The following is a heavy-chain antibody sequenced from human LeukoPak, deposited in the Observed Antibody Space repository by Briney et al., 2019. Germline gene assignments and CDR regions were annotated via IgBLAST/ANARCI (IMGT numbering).Heavy chain of an antibody. Sequence: GGSLRLSCAASGFTFSSYSMNWVRQAPGKGLEWISYISQSSTSIYYADSVKGRFTISRDNAGYSLYLEMNSLRDEDTAVYYCASHYYGSGTEYFQHWGQGTLVTVSS. D-gene: IGHD3-10*01. V-gene: IGHV3-48*02. CDR2: ISQSSTSI. CDR3: ASHYYGSGTEYFQH. J-gene: IGHJ1*01. CDR1: GFTFSSYS.